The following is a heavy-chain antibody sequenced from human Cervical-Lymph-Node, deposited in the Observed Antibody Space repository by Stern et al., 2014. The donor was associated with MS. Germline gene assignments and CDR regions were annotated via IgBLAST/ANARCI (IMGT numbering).Heavy chain of an antibody. V-gene: IGHV3-21*01. CDR1: GFTFSTYS. D-gene: IGHD3-16*02. CDR3: ASRSYYYYGMDV. Sequence: EVQLVESGGGLVKPGGSLRLSCAASGFTFSTYSMNWVRQAPGKGLEWVSSIRSSSSYIYYADSVKGRFTIYRDNAKNSLFLHMNSLRAEDTAVYYCASRSYYYYGMDVWGQGTTVTVSS. CDR2: IRSSSSYI. J-gene: IGHJ6*02.